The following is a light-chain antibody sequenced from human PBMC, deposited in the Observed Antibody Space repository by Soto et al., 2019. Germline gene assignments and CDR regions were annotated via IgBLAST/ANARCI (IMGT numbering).Light chain of an antibody. J-gene: IGLJ1*01. V-gene: IGLV2-14*01. CDR3: CSYAGDFYV. Sequence: QSALTQPASVSGSPGQSITISCTGTSSDAGGYNYVSWYQQHPGKAPKLMIYDVSNRPSGVSNRFSGSKSGNTASLTISGLQAEDEANYFCCSYAGDFYVFGSGTKVTVL. CDR1: SSDAGGYNY. CDR2: DVS.